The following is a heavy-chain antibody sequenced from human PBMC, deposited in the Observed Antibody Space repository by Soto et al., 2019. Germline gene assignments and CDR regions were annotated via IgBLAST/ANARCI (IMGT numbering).Heavy chain of an antibody. D-gene: IGHD6-13*01. CDR1: GASISSGDYY. CDR2: IYYSGST. CDR3: ASRHSSPYFDY. Sequence: QVQLQESGPGLVKPSQTLSLTCTVSGASISSGDYYWSWIRKPPGKGLEWIGSIYYSGSTYYNPSLKSRVTISVDTSKNQFSLKLNSVTAADSAVYYCASRHSSPYFDYWGQGTLVTVSS. V-gene: IGHV4-30-4*01. J-gene: IGHJ4*02.